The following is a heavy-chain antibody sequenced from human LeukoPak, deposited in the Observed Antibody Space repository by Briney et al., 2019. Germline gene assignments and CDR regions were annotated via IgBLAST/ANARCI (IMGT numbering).Heavy chain of an antibody. CDR3: ARGYSYGSLSEAYYFDY. V-gene: IGHV7-4-1*02. CDR1: GYIFNSYA. Sequence: ASVKVSCKASGYIFNSYAMNWVRQAPGQGLEWTGWINTKTGNPTYAQGFTGRFVFSLDTSVSTAYLQISSLKAEDTAVYYCARGYSYGSLSEAYYFDYWGQGTLVTVSS. D-gene: IGHD5-18*01. CDR2: INTKTGNP. J-gene: IGHJ4*02.